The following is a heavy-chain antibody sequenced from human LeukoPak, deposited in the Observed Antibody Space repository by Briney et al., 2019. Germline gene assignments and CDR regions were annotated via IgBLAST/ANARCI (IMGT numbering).Heavy chain of an antibody. J-gene: IGHJ4*02. CDR2: IYYSGST. CDR1: GGSISSGDYY. D-gene: IGHD3-22*01. V-gene: IGHV4-30-4*08. Sequence: PSETLSLTCTVSGGSISSGDYYWSWIRQPPGKGLEWIGYIYYSGSTYYNPSLKRRVTISVDTSKNQFSLKLSSVTAADTAVYYCAREDDSSGYFDYWGQGTLVTVSS. CDR3: AREDDSSGYFDY.